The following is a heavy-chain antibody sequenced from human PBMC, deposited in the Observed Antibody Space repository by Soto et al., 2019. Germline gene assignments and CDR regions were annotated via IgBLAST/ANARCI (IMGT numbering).Heavy chain of an antibody. J-gene: IGHJ4*02. Sequence: LRLSCAAFGFTLDNYTTGWVRQAPGKGLEWVAESFSSGGTQYADSVKGRFTISRDNSRNMVFLQMNGLRVEDTVLYYCARDREPDGIWTFDSWGQGALVTVSS. CDR2: SFSSGGT. D-gene: IGHD3-9*01. CDR3: ARDREPDGIWTFDS. V-gene: IGHV3-53*01. CDR1: GFTLDNYT.